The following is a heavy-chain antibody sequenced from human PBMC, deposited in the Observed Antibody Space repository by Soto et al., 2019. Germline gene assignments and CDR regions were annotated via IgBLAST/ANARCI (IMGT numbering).Heavy chain of an antibody. D-gene: IGHD3-3*01. V-gene: IGHV1-69*01. J-gene: IGHJ4*02. Sequence: QVQLVQSGAEVKKPGSSVKVSCKASGGSFGNSAINWVRQTPGQGLEWLGGFIPVYRTLNYAQKFQGRVTITADESTGTAYMTLSSLASDDTAVDYCATGVIWIGYFTVDSWGQGPRVTVSS. CDR1: GGSFGNSA. CDR2: FIPVYRTL. CDR3: ATGVIWIGYFTVDS.